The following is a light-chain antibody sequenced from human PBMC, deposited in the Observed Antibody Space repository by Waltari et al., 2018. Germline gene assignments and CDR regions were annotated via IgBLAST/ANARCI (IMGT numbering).Light chain of an antibody. J-gene: IGKJ1*01. V-gene: IGKV3-20*01. CDR2: GAS. CDR3: QHYLRLPVT. CDR1: QSVSRA. Sequence: EIVLTQSPGTLSLSLGERATVSCRASQSVSRALAWYQQKPGQAPRLLIYGASTRATGIPDRCRGSGAETDFSLTISRVEPDDFAVYYCQHYLRLPVTFGQGTTVEI.